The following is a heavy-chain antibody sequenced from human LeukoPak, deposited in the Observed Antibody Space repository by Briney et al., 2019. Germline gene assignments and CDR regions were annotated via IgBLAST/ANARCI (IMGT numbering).Heavy chain of an antibody. CDR2: IYYSGST. CDR3: ARGRRDGYNFDY. J-gene: IGHJ4*02. Sequence: SETLSLTCTVSGGSISSGGYYWSWIRQHPGKGLEWIGYIYYSGSTYYNPSLKSRVTISVDTSKNQFSLKLSSVTAADTAAYYCARGRRDGYNFDYWGQGTLVTVSS. D-gene: IGHD5-24*01. V-gene: IGHV4-31*03. CDR1: GGSISSGGYY.